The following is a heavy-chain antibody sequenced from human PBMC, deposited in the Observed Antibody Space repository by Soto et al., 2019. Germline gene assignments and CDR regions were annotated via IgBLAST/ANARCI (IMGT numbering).Heavy chain of an antibody. V-gene: IGHV1-18*04. CDR1: GYALTGYY. CDR2: ISAYNGNT. Sequence: ASVKVSCKASGYALTGYYLHWVRQAPGQGLEWMGWISAYNGNTNYAQKLQGRVTMTTDTSTSTAYMELRSLRSDDTAVYYCARGSWILTGYYLGYWGQGTLVTVSS. J-gene: IGHJ4*02. CDR3: ARGSWILTGYYLGY. D-gene: IGHD3-9*01.